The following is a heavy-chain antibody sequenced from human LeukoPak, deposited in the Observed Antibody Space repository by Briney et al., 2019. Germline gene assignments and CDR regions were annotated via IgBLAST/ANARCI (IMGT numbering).Heavy chain of an antibody. CDR2: ISAYNGNT. Sequence: ASVKVSCKASGYTFTSYGISWVRQAPGQGLEWMGWISAYNGNTNYAQKLQGRVTMTTDTSTSTAYMELRSLRSDDTAVYYCARAVGRGSAYQLPPTSDYWGQGTLVTVSS. CDR1: GYTFTSYG. J-gene: IGHJ4*02. CDR3: ARAVGRGSAYQLPPTSDY. D-gene: IGHD2-2*01. V-gene: IGHV1-18*01.